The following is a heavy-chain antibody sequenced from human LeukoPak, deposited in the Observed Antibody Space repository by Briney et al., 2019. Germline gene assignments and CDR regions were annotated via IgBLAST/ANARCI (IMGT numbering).Heavy chain of an antibody. V-gene: IGHV4-38-2*02. CDR3: ARNPSGGYYYFDY. Sequence: SETLSLTCTVSGSSISSAYYWGWIRQPPGKGLEWIGSIYHSGSTYYSPSLKSRVTISVDTSKNQFSLKLGSVTTADTAMYYCARNPSGGYYYFDYWGQGTLVTVSS. D-gene: IGHD2-15*01. CDR1: GSSISSAYY. J-gene: IGHJ4*02. CDR2: IYHSGST.